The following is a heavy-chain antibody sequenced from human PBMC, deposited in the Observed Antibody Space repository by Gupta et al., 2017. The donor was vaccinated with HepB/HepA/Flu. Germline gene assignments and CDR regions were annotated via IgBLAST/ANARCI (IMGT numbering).Heavy chain of an antibody. D-gene: IGHD3-16*01. CDR1: GGTFSSYA. Sequence: QVQLVQSGAEVKKPGSSVKVSCKASGGTFSSYAITWVRQAPGQGLEWMGGIIPIFGTANYAQKFQGRVTITADKSTSTAYMELSSLRSEDTAVYYCAIPLSGGPLSGGPDSSALTSDLGAFHIWGQGTRVTVSS. CDR2: IIPIFGTA. V-gene: IGHV1-69*06. CDR3: AIPLSGGPLSGGPDSSALTSDLGAFHI. J-gene: IGHJ3*02.